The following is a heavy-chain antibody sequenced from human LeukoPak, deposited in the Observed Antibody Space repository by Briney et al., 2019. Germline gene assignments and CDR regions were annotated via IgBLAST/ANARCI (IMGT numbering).Heavy chain of an antibody. J-gene: IGHJ3*02. CDR1: GFTFSSYG. Sequence: GGSLRLSCAASGFTFSSYGMHWVRQAPGKGLEWVAVISYDGSNKYYADSVKGRFTISRDNSKNTLYLQMNSLRAEDTAVHYCAKGKINHEGAFDIWGQGTMVTVSS. CDR3: AKGKINHEGAFDI. V-gene: IGHV3-30*18. CDR2: ISYDGSNK.